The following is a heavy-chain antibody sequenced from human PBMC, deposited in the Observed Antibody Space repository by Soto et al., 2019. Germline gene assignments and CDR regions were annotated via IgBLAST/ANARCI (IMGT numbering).Heavy chain of an antibody. CDR1: GGSISSSSYY. D-gene: IGHD5-18*01. CDR3: ARQGVAGGYSYGQPGFDP. Sequence: QLQLQESGPGLVKPSETLSLTCTVSGGSISSSSYYWGWIRQPPGKGLEWIGSIYYSGSTYYNPSLKSRVTISVDTSKNQFSLKLSSVTAADTAVYYCARQGVAGGYSYGQPGFDPWGQGTLVTVSS. V-gene: IGHV4-39*01. CDR2: IYYSGST. J-gene: IGHJ5*02.